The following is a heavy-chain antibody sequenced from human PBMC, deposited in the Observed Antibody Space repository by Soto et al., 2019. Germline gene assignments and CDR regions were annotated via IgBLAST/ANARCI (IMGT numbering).Heavy chain of an antibody. Sequence: GGSLRLSCTASGFTFNLYALNWVRQAPGKGLEWVSAICYNGSNKYYADSVKGRFTISRDNSKNTLYLQMNSLRAEDTVVYYCARAWGEDLWYRFDYWGQGTLVTVSS. J-gene: IGHJ4*02. CDR2: ICYNGSNK. CDR1: GFTFNLYA. CDR3: ARAWGEDLWYRFDY. D-gene: IGHD1-26*01. V-gene: IGHV3-30-3*01.